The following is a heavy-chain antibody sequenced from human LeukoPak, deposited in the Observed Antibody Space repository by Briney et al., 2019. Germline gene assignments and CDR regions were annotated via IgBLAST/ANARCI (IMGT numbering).Heavy chain of an antibody. CDR2: INAGNGNT. CDR3: ARDAFAARWFNWFDP. D-gene: IGHD6-6*01. J-gene: IGHJ5*02. V-gene: IGHV1-3*03. Sequence: ASVKVSCKASGYTFTSYAMHWVRQAPGQRLEWMGWINAGNGNTEYSQDFQARVTITRDTSASTAYMELSNLRSEDMAVYYCARDAFAARWFNWFDPWGQGTLVTVSS. CDR1: GYTFTSYA.